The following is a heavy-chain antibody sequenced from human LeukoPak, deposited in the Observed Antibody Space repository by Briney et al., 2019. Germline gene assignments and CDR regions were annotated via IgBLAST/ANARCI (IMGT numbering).Heavy chain of an antibody. CDR3: ARANEYSNSSWGFDY. J-gene: IGHJ4*02. D-gene: IGHD6-6*01. CDR2: ISSSGSTI. Sequence: GGSLRLSCAASGFTFSDYYMSWIRQAPGKGLEWVSYISSSGSTIYYADSVKGRFTISRDNAKNSLYLQMNSLRAEDTAVYYCARANEYSNSSWGFDYWGQGTLVTVSS. CDR1: GFTFSDYY. V-gene: IGHV3-11*01.